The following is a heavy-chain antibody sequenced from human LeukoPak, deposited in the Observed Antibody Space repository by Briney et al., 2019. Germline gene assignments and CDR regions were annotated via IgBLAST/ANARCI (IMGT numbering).Heavy chain of an antibody. CDR1: GWSFSGYY. Sequence: SETLSLTCAVYGWSFSGYYLTWLGQTPEKGVDGIGEMNPSGSTNYNPTLKSRVTISVDTSENQFSLELSSVTAADTAVSYCARGRQDVTMIVVVMTAVSYYLDVWGKGTTVTVS. J-gene: IGHJ6*03. D-gene: IGHD3-22*01. CDR2: MNPSGST. V-gene: IGHV4-34*01. CDR3: ARGRQDVTMIVVVMTAVSYYLDV.